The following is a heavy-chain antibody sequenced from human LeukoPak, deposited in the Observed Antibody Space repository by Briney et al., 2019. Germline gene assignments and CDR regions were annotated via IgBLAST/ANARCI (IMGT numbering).Heavy chain of an antibody. V-gene: IGHV3-11*01. CDR3: ARDRLRSRYDILTGYYY. J-gene: IGHJ4*02. Sequence: GGSLRLSWAASGFTFSDYYMSWIRQAPGKGLEWVSYISSSGSTIYYADSVKGRFTISRDNAKNSLYLQMNSLRAEDTAVYYCARDRLRSRYDILTGYYYWGQGTLVTVSS. CDR2: ISSSGSTI. CDR1: GFTFSDYY. D-gene: IGHD3-9*01.